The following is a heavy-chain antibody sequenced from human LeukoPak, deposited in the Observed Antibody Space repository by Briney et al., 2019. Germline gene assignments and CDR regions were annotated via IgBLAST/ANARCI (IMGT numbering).Heavy chain of an antibody. Sequence: SETLSLTCTVSGGSISSGGYYWSWIRQHPGKGLEWIGYIYYSGSTYYNPSLKSRVTISVDTSKNQFSLKLSSVTAADTAVYYCARSLSSWYYFDYWGQGALVTVSS. CDR2: IYYSGST. CDR3: ARSLSSWYYFDY. V-gene: IGHV4-31*03. J-gene: IGHJ4*02. CDR1: GGSISSGGYY. D-gene: IGHD6-13*01.